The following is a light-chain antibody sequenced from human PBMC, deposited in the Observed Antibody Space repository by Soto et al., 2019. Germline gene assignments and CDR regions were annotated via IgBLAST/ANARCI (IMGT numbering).Light chain of an antibody. CDR3: QQSFSTPRT. CDR2: AAS. V-gene: IGKV1-39*01. Sequence: DTPMTQSPPSLSASVGDRVTITCRASHGITNYLSWYQQRPGTAPKLLIYAASTLESGVPSRFSGSGSGTDFTLTISSLHPEDFATYYCQQSFSTPRTFGQGTRVEIK. J-gene: IGKJ2*01. CDR1: HGITNY.